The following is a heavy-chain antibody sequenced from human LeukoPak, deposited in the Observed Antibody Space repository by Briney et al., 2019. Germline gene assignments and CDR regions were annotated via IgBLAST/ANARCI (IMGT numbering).Heavy chain of an antibody. J-gene: IGHJ4*02. CDR3: ARGRAGGVVVTAIRRGNYFDY. CDR2: INHSGST. CDR1: GGSFSGYY. V-gene: IGHV4-34*01. D-gene: IGHD2-21*02. Sequence: SETLSLTCAVYGGSFSGYYWSWIRQPPGKGLEWIGEINHSGSTNYNPSLKSRVTISVDTSKNQFSLKLSSVTAADTAVYYCARGRAGGVVVTAIRRGNYFDYWGQGTLVTVSS.